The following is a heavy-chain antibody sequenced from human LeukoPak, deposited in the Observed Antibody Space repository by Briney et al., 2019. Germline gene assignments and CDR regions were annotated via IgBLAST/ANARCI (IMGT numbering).Heavy chain of an antibody. CDR3: AKDTLPLSSGQPLEH. Sequence: GGALRLSCAASGFTFYDYTMHWGGPAPGKGLEWVSVISCDAGSTYYPDSVTRRFTISRDNSKNSLYLQMNSLRTEDTALYYCAKDTLPLSSGQPLEHWGQGTLVTVSS. D-gene: IGHD3-22*01. J-gene: IGHJ1*01. CDR2: ISCDAGST. V-gene: IGHV3-43*01. CDR1: GFTFYDYT.